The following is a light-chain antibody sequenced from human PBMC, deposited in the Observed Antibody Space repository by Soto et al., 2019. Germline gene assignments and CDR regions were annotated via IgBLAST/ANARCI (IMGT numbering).Light chain of an antibody. CDR3: CSYAGSSSVV. J-gene: IGLJ2*01. V-gene: IGLV2-23*01. CDR2: EGS. CDR1: SSDVGSDNL. Sequence: QSALTQPASVSGSPGQSITISCTGTSSDVGSDNLVSWYQQHPGQAPKLMIYEGSKRPSGVSNRFSGSKSGNTASLTISGLQAEDEADYYCCSYAGSSSVVFGGGTKLTVL.